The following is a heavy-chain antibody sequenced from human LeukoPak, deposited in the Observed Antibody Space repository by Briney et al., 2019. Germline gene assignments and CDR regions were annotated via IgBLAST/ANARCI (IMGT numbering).Heavy chain of an antibody. Sequence: PGGSLRLSCVVSAFSVSSNYMSWVRQAPGKGLEWVSIIFSGGSTHYADSAKGRFTISRDKSKNTLYLQMNSLRAEDTAVYYCARDLTSSSSPYYFDYWGQGTLVTVSS. CDR2: IFSGGST. CDR1: AFSVSSNY. V-gene: IGHV3-66*01. D-gene: IGHD6-6*01. CDR3: ARDLTSSSSPYYFDY. J-gene: IGHJ4*02.